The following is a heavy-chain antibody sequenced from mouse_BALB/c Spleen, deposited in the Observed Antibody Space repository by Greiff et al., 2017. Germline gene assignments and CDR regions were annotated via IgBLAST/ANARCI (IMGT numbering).Heavy chain of an antibody. Sequence: QVQLQQSAAELARPGASVKMSCKASGYTFTSYTMHWVKQRPGQGLEWIGYINPSSGYTEYNQKFKDKTTLTADKSSSTACMQLSSLTSEDSAVYYCARKEAYYRYDREYYFDYWGQGTTLTVSS. CDR2: INPSSGYT. V-gene: IGHV1-4*02. CDR3: ARKEAYYRYDREYYFDY. CDR1: GYTFTSYT. J-gene: IGHJ2*01. D-gene: IGHD2-14*01.